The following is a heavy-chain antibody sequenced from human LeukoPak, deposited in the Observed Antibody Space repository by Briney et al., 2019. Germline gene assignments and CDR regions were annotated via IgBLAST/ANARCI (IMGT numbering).Heavy chain of an antibody. CDR2: IRSKANSYAI. V-gene: IGHV3-73*01. Sequence: SGGSLRLSCTASGFTFSGSAMHWVRQASGKGLEWVGRIRSKANSYAIVYAASVKGRFTISRDDSKNTAYLQMNSLKTEDTAVYYCTSGLSVRRSNDTPVDYWGQGTLVTVSS. CDR3: TSGLSVRRSNDTPVDY. D-gene: IGHD3-22*01. CDR1: GFTFSGSA. J-gene: IGHJ4*02.